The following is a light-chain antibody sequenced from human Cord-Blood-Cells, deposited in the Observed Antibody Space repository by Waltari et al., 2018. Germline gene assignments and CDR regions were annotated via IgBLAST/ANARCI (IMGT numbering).Light chain of an antibody. CDR2: CTN. CDR3: VLYMGSGIWV. CDR1: SGSVSTSYY. J-gene: IGLJ3*02. Sequence: QTVVTQEPSFSVSPGGTVTLTCGLSSGSVSTSYYPSWYQQTPGQAPRKLIYCTNTRSSGVPYRFSGTIIWNKAALTITGAQADDESDYYCVLYMGSGIWVFGGGTKLTVL. V-gene: IGLV8-61*01.